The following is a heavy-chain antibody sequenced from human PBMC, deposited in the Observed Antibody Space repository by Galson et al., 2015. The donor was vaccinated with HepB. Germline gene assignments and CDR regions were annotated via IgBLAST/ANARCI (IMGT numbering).Heavy chain of an antibody. CDR3: ARLYSSSWYFDY. J-gene: IGHJ4*02. D-gene: IGHD6-13*01. CDR2: IYYSGST. CDR1: GGSISSSSYY. Sequence: ETLSLTCTVSGGSISSSSYYWGWIRQPPGKGLEWIGSIYYSGSTYYNPSLKSRVTISVDTSKNQFSLKLSSVTAADTAVYYCARLYSSSWYFDYWGQGTLVTVSS. V-gene: IGHV4-39*01.